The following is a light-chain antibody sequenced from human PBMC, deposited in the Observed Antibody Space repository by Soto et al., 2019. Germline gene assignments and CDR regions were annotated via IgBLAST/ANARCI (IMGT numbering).Light chain of an antibody. CDR2: DVS. V-gene: IGLV2-18*02. J-gene: IGLJ1*01. Sequence: QSVLTQPPSVSGSPGQSVAISCTGTSSDVGGSNGVSWYQQPPGTAPKLIIYDVSNRPSGVPDRFSGSKSGNTASLIISGLQAEDEGDYYCSSYTSSSTYFFGTGTKVTVL. CDR3: SSYTSSSTYF. CDR1: SSDVGGSNG.